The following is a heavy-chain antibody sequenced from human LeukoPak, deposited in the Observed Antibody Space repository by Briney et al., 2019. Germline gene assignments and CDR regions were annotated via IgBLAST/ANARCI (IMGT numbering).Heavy chain of an antibody. J-gene: IGHJ4*02. CDR3: ARVGDPIYYDSSGYFGYFDY. CDR1: GGSISSYY. CDR2: IYYSGST. V-gene: IGHV4-59*12. D-gene: IGHD3-22*01. Sequence: SETLSLTCTVSGGSISSYYWSWIRQPPGKGLEWIGYIYYSGSTNYNPSLKSRVTISVDTSKNQFSLKLSSVTAADTAVYYCARVGDPIYYDSSGYFGYFDYWGQGTLVTVSS.